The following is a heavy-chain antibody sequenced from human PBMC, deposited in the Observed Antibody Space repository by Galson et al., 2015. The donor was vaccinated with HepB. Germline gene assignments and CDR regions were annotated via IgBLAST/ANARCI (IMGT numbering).Heavy chain of an antibody. CDR2: ISSSSSYI. J-gene: IGHJ5*02. D-gene: IGHD5-18*01. CDR1: GFTFSSYS. Sequence: SLRLSCAASGFTFSSYSMNWVRQAPGKGLEWVSSISSSSSYIYYADSVKGRFTISRDNAKNSLYLQMNSLRAEDTAVYYCAREGYSYDSNWFDPWGQGTLVTVSS. CDR3: AREGYSYDSNWFDP. V-gene: IGHV3-21*01.